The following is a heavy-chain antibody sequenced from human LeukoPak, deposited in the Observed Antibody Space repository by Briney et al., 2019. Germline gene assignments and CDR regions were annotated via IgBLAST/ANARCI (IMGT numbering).Heavy chain of an antibody. CDR1: GGSISSYY. V-gene: IGHV4-59*01. CDR3: ASSAYDILTGYYTFFDY. CDR2: IYYSGST. D-gene: IGHD3-9*01. Sequence: WETLSLTCTVSGGSISSYYWRWIRQPAGKGLEWIGYIYYSGSTNYNPSLKSRVTISVDTSKNQFSLKLSSVTAADTAVYYCASSAYDILTGYYTFFDYWGQGTLVTVSS. J-gene: IGHJ4*02.